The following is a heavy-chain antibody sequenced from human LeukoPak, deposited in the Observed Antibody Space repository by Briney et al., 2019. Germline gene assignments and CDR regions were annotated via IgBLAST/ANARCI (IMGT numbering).Heavy chain of an antibody. CDR1: GDSVSSNSAA. V-gene: IGHV6-1*01. D-gene: IGHD4-17*01. Sequence: SQTLSLTCAISGDSVSSNSAAWSWIRQSPSRGLEWLGRTYYRSKWYNDYASSVESRIIINPDTSKNQFSLHLTSVTAEDTAVYFCVRETGYGEPHWFDPWGQGTLVTVSS. CDR3: VRETGYGEPHWFDP. J-gene: IGHJ5*02. CDR2: TYYRSKWYN.